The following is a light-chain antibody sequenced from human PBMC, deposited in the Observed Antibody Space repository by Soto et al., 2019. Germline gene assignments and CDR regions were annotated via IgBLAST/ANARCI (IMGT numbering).Light chain of an antibody. CDR1: QDISNY. CDR3: QHYNSYSEA. CDR2: DAS. V-gene: IGKV1-33*01. J-gene: IGKJ1*01. Sequence: DIQMTQSPSSLSASVGDRVTITCQASQDISNYLNWYQQKPGKAPKLLIYDASNLETGVPSRFSGRGSGTDFTFTISSLQPEDIATYYCQHYNSYSEAFGQGTKVELK.